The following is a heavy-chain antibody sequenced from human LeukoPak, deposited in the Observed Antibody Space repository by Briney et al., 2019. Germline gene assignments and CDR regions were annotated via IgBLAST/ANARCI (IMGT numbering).Heavy chain of an antibody. Sequence: KPSETLSLTCTVSGGSISSYYWSWIRQPPGKGLEWIGYIYYSGSTNYNPSLKSRVTISVDTSKKQFSLKLSSVTAADTAVYYCARSRDRYWDAFDVWGQGTMVTVSS. J-gene: IGHJ3*01. V-gene: IGHV4-59*01. D-gene: IGHD1-14*01. CDR2: IYYSGST. CDR1: GGSISSYY. CDR3: ARSRDRYWDAFDV.